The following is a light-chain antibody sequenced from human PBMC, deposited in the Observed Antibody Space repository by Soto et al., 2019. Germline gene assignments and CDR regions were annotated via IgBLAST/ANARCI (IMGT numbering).Light chain of an antibody. CDR3: QQYNNWPGWA. CDR1: QSINSN. J-gene: IGKJ1*01. CDR2: GAS. Sequence: EIVMTQSPATLSVSPGERVTLACRASQSINSNLAWYQQKPGQAPSLLIYGASTRATGIPARFSGSGSGTEFTLTISSLQSEDFAVYYCQQYNNWPGWAFGQGTKVEIK. V-gene: IGKV3-15*01.